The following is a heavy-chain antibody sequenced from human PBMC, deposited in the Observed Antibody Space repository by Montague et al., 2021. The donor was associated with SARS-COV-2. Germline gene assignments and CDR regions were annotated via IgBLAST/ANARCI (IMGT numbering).Heavy chain of an antibody. Sequence: SETLSLTCAVSGGSIRSYYWSWIRQSPGKGLEWIGYVHHTGSTKYNPSLKTRVTLSLDTPKNHFSLRLNSVTAADTAVYYCARAGNICFFDNCVNCFDLWGQGALVSVSS. CDR2: VHHTGST. CDR1: GGSIRSYY. CDR3: ARAGNICFFDNCVNCFDL. D-gene: IGHD3-3*02. V-gene: IGHV4-59*01. J-gene: IGHJ5*02.